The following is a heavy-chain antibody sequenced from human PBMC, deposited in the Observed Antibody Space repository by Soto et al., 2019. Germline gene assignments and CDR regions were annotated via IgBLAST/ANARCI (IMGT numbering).Heavy chain of an antibody. D-gene: IGHD4-17*01. Sequence: KPGGSLRLSCAASGFTFSNAWMSWVRQAPGKGLEWVGRIKSKTDGGTTDYAAPVKGRFTISRDDSKNTLYLQMNSLKTEDTAVYYCTTDIYVTTSFDYWGQGTLVTVSS. CDR3: TTDIYVTTSFDY. CDR1: GFTFSNAW. J-gene: IGHJ4*02. CDR2: IKSKTDGGTT. V-gene: IGHV3-15*01.